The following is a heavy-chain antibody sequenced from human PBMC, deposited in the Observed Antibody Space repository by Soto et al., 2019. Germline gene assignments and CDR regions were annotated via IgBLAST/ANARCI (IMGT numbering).Heavy chain of an antibody. D-gene: IGHD1-26*01. CDR2: IYYSGST. CDR1: GGSISSSNSY. V-gene: IGHV4-39*02. Sequence: PWETLSLTCTVSGGSISSSNSYWGWIRQPPGKGLEWIGRIYYSGSTYYNPSLKSRVTISVDTSKNHFSLKLSSVTAADTAVYYCALLTSDYYYYGMDVWGQGTTVT. CDR3: ALLTSDYYYYGMDV. J-gene: IGHJ6*02.